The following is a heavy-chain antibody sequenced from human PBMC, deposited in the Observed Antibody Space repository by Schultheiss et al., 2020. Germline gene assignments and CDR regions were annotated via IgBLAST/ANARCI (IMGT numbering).Heavy chain of an antibody. CDR3: AKDPAWDSSGWGMDY. Sequence: GSLRLSCTVSGGSISSSSYYWSWIRQPPGKGLEWIGYIYYSGSTNYNPSLKSRVTISVDTSKNQFSLKLSSVTAADTAVYYCAKDPAWDSSGWGMDYWGHGTLVTVSS. V-gene: IGHV4-61*01. CDR1: GGSISSSSYY. CDR2: IYYSGST. J-gene: IGHJ4*01. D-gene: IGHD3-22*01.